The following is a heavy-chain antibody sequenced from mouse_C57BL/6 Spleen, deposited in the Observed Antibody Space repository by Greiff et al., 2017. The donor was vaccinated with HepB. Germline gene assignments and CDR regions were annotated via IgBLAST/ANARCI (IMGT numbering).Heavy chain of an antibody. CDR1: GYAFSSYW. V-gene: IGHV1-80*01. Sequence: QVQLQQSGAELVKPGASVKISCKASGYAFSSYWMNWVKQRPGKGLEWIGQIYPGDGDTNYNGKFKGKATLAADKSSSTAYMQLSSLTSEDSAVYFCARGGNLRSRSYFDYWGQGTTLTVSS. D-gene: IGHD1-1*01. CDR3: ARGGNLRSRSYFDY. J-gene: IGHJ2*01. CDR2: IYPGDGDT.